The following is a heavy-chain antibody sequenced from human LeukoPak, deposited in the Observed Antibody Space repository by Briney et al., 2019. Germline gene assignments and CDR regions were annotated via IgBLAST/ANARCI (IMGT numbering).Heavy chain of an antibody. J-gene: IGHJ4*02. D-gene: IGHD3-22*01. CDR2: MSGSGGST. Sequence: GGSLRLSCAASGFTFSSYAMSWVRQAPGKGLEWVSAMSGSGGSTYYADSVKGRFTISRDNSKNTLYLQMNSLRAEDTAVYYCAKDGPTVGIVVVPRGDYWGQGTLVTVSS. CDR3: AKDGPTVGIVVVPRGDY. CDR1: GFTFSSYA. V-gene: IGHV3-23*01.